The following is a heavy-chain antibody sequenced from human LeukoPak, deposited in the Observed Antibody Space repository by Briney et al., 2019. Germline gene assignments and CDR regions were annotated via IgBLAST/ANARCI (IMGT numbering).Heavy chain of an antibody. CDR3: SFLAN. V-gene: IGHV4-34*01. CDR2: IDRSGNT. Sequence: PSETLSLTCGAYGGSFSTYFWSWIRQPPVKGLEWIGNIDRSGNTNYNPSLKSRVTLSLDSSKNHFSLRLNSVTAADTAVYYCSFLANWGQGILVTVSS. J-gene: IGHJ4*02. CDR1: GGSFSTYF.